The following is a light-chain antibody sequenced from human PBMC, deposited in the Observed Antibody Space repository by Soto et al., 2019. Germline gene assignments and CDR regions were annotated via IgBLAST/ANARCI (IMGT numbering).Light chain of an antibody. V-gene: IGLV1-40*01. J-gene: IGLJ2*01. CDR2: GNS. CDR3: PSYDGSLSAVV. Sequence: QSVLTQPPSVSGAPGQRVTISCTGSSSNIGAGYDVHWYQQLPGTAPKLLIYGNSNRPSGVPDRFSGSKSGTSASLAITGLQAEDEAEYYCPSYDGSLSAVVFGGGTKLTVL. CDR1: SSNIGAGYD.